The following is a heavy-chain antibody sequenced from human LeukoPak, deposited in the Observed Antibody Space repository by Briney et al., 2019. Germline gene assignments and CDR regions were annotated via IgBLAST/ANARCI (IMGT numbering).Heavy chain of an antibody. Sequence: GGSLRLSCAASGFTFSSYSMNWVRQAPGKGLEWVSSISSSSSYIYYADSVKGRFTISRDNAKNSLYLQMNSLRAEDTAVYYCARTCASSACYTIYWGQGTLVTVS. CDR2: ISSSSSYI. D-gene: IGHD2-2*02. V-gene: IGHV3-21*01. J-gene: IGHJ4*02. CDR1: GFTFSSYS. CDR3: ARTCASSACYTIY.